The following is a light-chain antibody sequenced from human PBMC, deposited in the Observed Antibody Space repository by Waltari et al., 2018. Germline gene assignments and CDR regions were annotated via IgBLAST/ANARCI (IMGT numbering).Light chain of an antibody. CDR3: QQGYRTPLT. CDR2: AAS. CDR1: QSVSNY. Sequence: DIQMTQSPSSLSASVGDRVTITCRASQSVSNYLNWYQQRPGKAPKLLIYAASTLQSGVPSRFGGSGPGTDFTLTISSLQPEDFATYYCQQGYRTPLTFGGGTKVDIK. J-gene: IGKJ4*01. V-gene: IGKV1-39*01.